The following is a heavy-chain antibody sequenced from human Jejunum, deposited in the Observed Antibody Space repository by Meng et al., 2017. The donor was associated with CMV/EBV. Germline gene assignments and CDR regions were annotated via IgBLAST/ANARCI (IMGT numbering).Heavy chain of an antibody. CDR1: GFAFSSYS. CDR2: IYIGSSRT. V-gene: IGHV3-23*03. CDR3: AKDTTPDSRFNFDR. D-gene: IGHD1-1*01. J-gene: IGHJ4*02. Sequence: SGFAFSSYSMNWVRLAPGKGLEWVSIIYIGSSRTYYADSVRGRFTISRDDSKNMLYLQMNSLRVEDTAVYFCAKDTTPDSRFNFDRWGQGTLVTVSS.